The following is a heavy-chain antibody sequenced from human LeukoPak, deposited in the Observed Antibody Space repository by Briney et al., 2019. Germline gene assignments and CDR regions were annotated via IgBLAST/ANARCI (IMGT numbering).Heavy chain of an antibody. CDR3: ARGKYGGYFIDY. CDR2: IKPDGSDT. J-gene: IGHJ4*02. Sequence: GGSLRLSCGASGFTFTTHWIHWVRQAPGKGLVWVSRIKPDGSDTNYADSVKGRFTISRDNAKNPVYLQMNSLRAEDTAVYYCARGKYGGYFIDYWGQGTLVTVSS. CDR1: GFTFTTHW. V-gene: IGHV3-74*01. D-gene: IGHD5-12*01.